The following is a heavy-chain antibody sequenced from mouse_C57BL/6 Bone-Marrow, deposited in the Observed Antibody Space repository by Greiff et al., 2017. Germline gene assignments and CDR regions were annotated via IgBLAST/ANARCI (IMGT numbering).Heavy chain of an antibody. CDR2: ISSGSSTI. J-gene: IGHJ4*01. CDR3: ARDSYGSSYAMDY. CDR1: GFTFSDYG. Sequence: EVKLVESGGGLVKPGGSLKLSCAASGFTFSDYGMHWVRQAPEKGLEWVAYISSGSSTIYYADTVKGRFTISRDNAKNTLFLQMTSLRSEDTAMYYCARDSYGSSYAMDYWGQGTSVTVSS. D-gene: IGHD1-1*01. V-gene: IGHV5-17*01.